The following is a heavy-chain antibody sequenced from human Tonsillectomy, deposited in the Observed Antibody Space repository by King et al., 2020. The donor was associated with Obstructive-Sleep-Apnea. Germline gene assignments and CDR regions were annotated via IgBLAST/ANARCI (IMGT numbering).Heavy chain of an antibody. V-gene: IGHV3-30*02. CDR3: AKDEYDYYYAMDV. CDR1: GFNFSTYG. D-gene: IGHD6-6*01. Sequence: VQLVESGGGVVQPGRSLRLSCAASGFNFSTYGMHWVRQSPGKGLEWLAFIRYDGSNAFYADSVKGRFTVSRDNSKNTLHLQMNSLRAEDTAVYYCAKDEYDYYYAMDVWGQGTTVTVSS. J-gene: IGHJ6*02. CDR2: IRYDGSNA.